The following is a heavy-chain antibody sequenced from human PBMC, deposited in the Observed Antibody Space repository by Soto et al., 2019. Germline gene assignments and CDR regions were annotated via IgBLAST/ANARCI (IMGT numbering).Heavy chain of an antibody. J-gene: IGHJ6*02. Sequence: PSQTLSLTCAISGGRVSSNCAAWEWFRQTPSRGLEWLGRTYYRSKWYNDYAVSVKSRITINPDTSKNQFSLQLNSVTPEDTAVYYCARGASYYDILTGPHSYGMDVWGQGTTVTVSS. CDR1: GGRVSSNCAA. CDR3: ARGASYYDILTGPHSYGMDV. D-gene: IGHD3-9*01. CDR2: TYYRSKWYN. V-gene: IGHV6-1*01.